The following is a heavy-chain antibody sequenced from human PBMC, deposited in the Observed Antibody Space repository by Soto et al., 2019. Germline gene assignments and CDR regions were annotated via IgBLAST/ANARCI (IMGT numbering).Heavy chain of an antibody. V-gene: IGHV1-18*01. Sequence: QVQLVQSGAEVTKPGASVKVSCKASGYTSMNYGISWVRQAPGQGLEWMGWIYSYRGDTNYAQKSRDRIIMTTDTSTSTVYMELRNLRSDDTAVYYCARDGDQWDHRYCDTWGQGTLVTVSS. J-gene: IGHJ4*02. D-gene: IGHD1-26*01. CDR3: ARDGDQWDHRYCDT. CDR1: GYTSMNYG. CDR2: IYSYRGDT.